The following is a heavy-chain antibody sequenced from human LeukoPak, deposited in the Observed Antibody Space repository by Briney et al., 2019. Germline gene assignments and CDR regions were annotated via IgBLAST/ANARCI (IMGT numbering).Heavy chain of an antibody. J-gene: IGHJ3*02. Sequence: PRGSLRLSCAASGFHISNYWMNWVRQTPGKGLEWVATIKQDGGEKGYVESLKGRVSVSRDTAKNLLDLEMNSLRADDTAMYYCVRDCDNGALEIWGRGTMVSVSS. CDR1: GFHISNYW. V-gene: IGHV3-7*03. D-gene: IGHD1-14*01. CDR3: VRDCDNGALEI. CDR2: IKQDGGEK.